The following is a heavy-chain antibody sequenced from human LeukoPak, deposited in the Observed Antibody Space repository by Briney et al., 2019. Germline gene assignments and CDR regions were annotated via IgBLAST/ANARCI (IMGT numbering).Heavy chain of an antibody. V-gene: IGHV3-30*02. J-gene: IGHJ4*02. CDR1: GFTFSNYG. D-gene: IGHD1-1*01. CDR2: IRYDGSNK. Sequence: GGSLRLSCAASGFTFSNYGMHWVRQAPGKGLEWVTFIRYDGSNKYYADSVKGRFTISRDNSKNTLYLQINSLRIDDTAVYYCAKEIGVNGDYWGQGTLVTVSS. CDR3: AKEIGVNGDY.